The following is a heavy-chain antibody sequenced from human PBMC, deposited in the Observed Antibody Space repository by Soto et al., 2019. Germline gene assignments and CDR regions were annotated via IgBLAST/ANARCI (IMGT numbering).Heavy chain of an antibody. CDR2: IYYSGST. CDR3: ARVHLPYSYGYYYYGMDV. D-gene: IGHD5-18*01. J-gene: IGHJ6*02. Sequence: ASETLSLTCTVSGGSISGYYWSWIRQPPGKGLEWIGYIYYSGSTNYNPSLKSRLTISVDTSKNRFSLKLTSVTAADTAVYYCARVHLPYSYGYYYYGMDVWGRGTTVTVSS. V-gene: IGHV4-59*01. CDR1: GGSISGYY.